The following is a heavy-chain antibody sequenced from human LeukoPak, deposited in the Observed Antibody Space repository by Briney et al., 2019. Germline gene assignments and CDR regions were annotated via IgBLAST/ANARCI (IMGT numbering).Heavy chain of an antibody. CDR1: GYTLTELS. Sequence: ASVKVSCKVSGYTLTELSMHWVRQAPGKGLEWMGGFDPEDGETIYAQKFQGRVTMTEDTSTDTAYMELSSLRSEDTAVYYCATDFGLRGGNHILDYRGQGTLVTVSS. CDR2: FDPEDGET. J-gene: IGHJ4*02. CDR3: ATDFGLRGGNHILDY. V-gene: IGHV1-24*01. D-gene: IGHD4-23*01.